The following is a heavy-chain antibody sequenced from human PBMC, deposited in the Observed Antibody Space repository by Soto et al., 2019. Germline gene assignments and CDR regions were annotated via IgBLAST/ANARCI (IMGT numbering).Heavy chain of an antibody. Sequence: SVKVSCKASGGTFSSYAISWVRQAPGQGLEWMGGIIPIFGTANYAQKFQGRVTITADESTSTAYMELSSLRSEDTAVYYCARDVRNNADYEAWFDPWGQGTLVTVSS. J-gene: IGHJ5*02. V-gene: IGHV1-69*01. CDR2: IIPIFGTA. D-gene: IGHD4-17*01. CDR1: GGTFSSYA. CDR3: ARDVRNNADYEAWFDP.